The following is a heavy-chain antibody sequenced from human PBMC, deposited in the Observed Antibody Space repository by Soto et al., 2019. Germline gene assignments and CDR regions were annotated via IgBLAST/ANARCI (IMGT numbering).Heavy chain of an antibody. CDR1: GGSISSGDYY. V-gene: IGHV4-30-4*01. CDR2: IYYSGST. CDR3: ARVALSKYYYDSSGERPAAYYFDY. D-gene: IGHD3-22*01. Sequence: SETLSLTCTVSGGSISSGDYYWSWIRQPPGKGLEWIGYIYYSGSTYYNPSLKSRVTISVDTSKNQFSLKLSSVTAADTAVYYCARVALSKYYYDSSGERPAAYYFDYWGQGTLVTVSS. J-gene: IGHJ4*02.